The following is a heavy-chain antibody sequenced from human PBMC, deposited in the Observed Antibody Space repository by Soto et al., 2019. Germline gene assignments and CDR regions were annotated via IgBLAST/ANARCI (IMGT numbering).Heavy chain of an antibody. D-gene: IGHD5-12*01. V-gene: IGHV3-7*01. CDR3: ARDPGYSSFDH. Sequence: DVQLVESGGGLVQPGGSLRLSCAASGFTFSGSWMGWVRQAPGKGLEFVANIKQDGSVKNYVDSVKGRFTISRDNAKNSVYPQMNSLRDEDTAVYYCARDPGYSSFDHWGQGTLVTVSS. J-gene: IGHJ4*02. CDR2: IKQDGSVK. CDR1: GFTFSGSW.